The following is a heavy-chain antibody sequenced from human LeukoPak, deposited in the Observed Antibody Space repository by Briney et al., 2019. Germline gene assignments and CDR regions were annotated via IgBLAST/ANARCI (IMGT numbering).Heavy chain of an antibody. Sequence: PSETLFLTCTVSGGSISSSSYYWGWIRQPPGKGLEWIGSIYYSGSTYYNPSLKSRVTISVDTSKNQFSLKLSSVTAADTAVYYCARDYGSGYDSLFHFDYWGQGTLVTVSS. D-gene: IGHD5-12*01. CDR1: GGSISSSSYY. CDR2: IYYSGST. CDR3: ARDYGSGYDSLFHFDY. V-gene: IGHV4-39*07. J-gene: IGHJ4*02.